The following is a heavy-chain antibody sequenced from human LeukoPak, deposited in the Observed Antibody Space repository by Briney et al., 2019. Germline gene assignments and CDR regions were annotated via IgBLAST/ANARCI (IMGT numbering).Heavy chain of an antibody. CDR3: ARSGSTGYSLDY. Sequence: ASARVSCKASGYSFTGYFIHCVRQAPEQGLEWMGCIDPNSGDTKYAQKFQGRVDMTRDTSTRTAYMELSRLRSDDTAVYFCARSGSTGYSLDYWGQGTLVTVSS. D-gene: IGHD3-22*01. CDR1: GYSFTGYF. J-gene: IGHJ4*02. V-gene: IGHV1-2*02. CDR2: IDPNSGDT.